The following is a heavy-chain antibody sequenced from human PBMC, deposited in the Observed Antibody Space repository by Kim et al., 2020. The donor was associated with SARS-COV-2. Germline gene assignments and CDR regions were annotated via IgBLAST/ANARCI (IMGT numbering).Heavy chain of an antibody. D-gene: IGHD3-22*01. J-gene: IGHJ4*02. CDR3: AGAYDSSGYYWDY. V-gene: IGHV1-3*01. Sequence: YSQKFQGSVTITRDTSASTAYMVLSSLRSEDTAVYYCAGAYDSSGYYWDYWGQGTLVTVSS.